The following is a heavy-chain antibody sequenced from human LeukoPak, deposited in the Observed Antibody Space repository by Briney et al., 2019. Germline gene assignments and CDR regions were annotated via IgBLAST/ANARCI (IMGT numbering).Heavy chain of an antibody. CDR2: IYYSGST. D-gene: IGHD6-13*01. J-gene: IGHJ5*02. CDR3: ARGSYSSSWYDWFDP. Sequence: SETLSLTCTVSGGSISSYYWSWIRQPPGKGLEWIGYIYYSGSTNYNPSLKSRVTISVDTSKNQFSLKLSSVTAADTAVYYCARGSYSSSWYDWFDPWGQGTLVTVSS. V-gene: IGHV4-59*12. CDR1: GGSISSYY.